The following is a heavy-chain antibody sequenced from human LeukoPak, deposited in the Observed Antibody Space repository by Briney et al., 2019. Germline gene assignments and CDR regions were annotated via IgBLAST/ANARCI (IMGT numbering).Heavy chain of an antibody. J-gene: IGHJ6*02. CDR1: GFTFRSYG. CDR3: ARGSSPIAAHYYGMDV. V-gene: IGHV3-33*01. D-gene: IGHD6-25*01. Sequence: AGGSLRLSCAASGFTFRSYGMHWARQAPGKGLEWVAVIWFDGSNKYYGDSVKGRFTISRDNSKNTLFLQMNSLRAEDTAVYYCARGSSPIAAHYYGMDVWGQGTTVTVSS. CDR2: IWFDGSNK.